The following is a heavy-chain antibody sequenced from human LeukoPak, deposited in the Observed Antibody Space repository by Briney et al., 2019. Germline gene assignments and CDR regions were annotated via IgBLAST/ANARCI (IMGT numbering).Heavy chain of an antibody. V-gene: IGHV1-18*01. J-gene: IGHJ5*02. D-gene: IGHD6-19*01. CDR1: GYTFTSYG. Sequence: ASVKVSCKASGYTFTSYGISWVRQAPGQGLEWMGWISAYNGNTNYAQKLQGRVTMTTDTSTSTAYMELRSLRSDDTAVYYCAREFSPGYSSGWYEHWGQGTLVTVSS. CDR3: AREFSPGYSSGWYEH. CDR2: ISAYNGNT.